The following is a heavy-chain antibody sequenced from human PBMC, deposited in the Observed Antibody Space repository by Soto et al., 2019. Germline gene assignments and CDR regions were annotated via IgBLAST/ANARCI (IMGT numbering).Heavy chain of an antibody. Sequence: SETLSLTCTVSGGSISSSSYYWGWIRQPPGKVLEWIVSIYYSGSTYYNPSLKSRVTISLDTSNNQFSLKLSSVTSSYTSVYYXTRQSXGRVYDYVWGIYPQGVWFDPWGQGTLVTVSS. CDR3: TRQSXGRVYDYVWGIYPQGVWFDP. CDR1: GGSISSSSYY. CDR2: IYYSGST. D-gene: IGHD3-16*02. V-gene: IGHV4-39*01. J-gene: IGHJ5*02.